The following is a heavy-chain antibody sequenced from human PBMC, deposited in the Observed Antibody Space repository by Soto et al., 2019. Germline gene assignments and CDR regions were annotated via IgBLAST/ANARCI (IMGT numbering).Heavy chain of an antibody. CDR2: ISSSSSYI. D-gene: IGHD3-10*01. CDR1: GFTFSSYS. V-gene: IGHV3-21*01. CDR3: AREVTGLYYYGPTGAFDI. J-gene: IGHJ3*02. Sequence: EVQLVESGGGLVKPGGSLRLSCAASGFTFSSYSMNWVRQAPGKGLEWVSSISSSSSYIYYADSVKGRFTISRDNAKNSLYLQMNSLRAEDTAVYYCAREVTGLYYYGPTGAFDIWGQGTMVTVSS.